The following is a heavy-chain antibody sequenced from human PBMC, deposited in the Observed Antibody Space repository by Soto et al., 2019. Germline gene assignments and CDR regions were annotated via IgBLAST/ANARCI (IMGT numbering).Heavy chain of an antibody. V-gene: IGHV3-21*03. J-gene: IGHJ5*01. CDR3: ARSGLSLTHPPSHWFDT. D-gene: IGHD3-22*01. CDR2: ISDSGHYI. Sequence: GSLRLSCAASGFTFSTYGMNWVRQAPGKGLEWLSSISDSGHYIYYADSVKGRFTISRDNAKNSLFLQMNSLRGEDTAVYYCARSGLSLTHPPSHWFDTSSHGTLVTVSS. CDR1: GFTFSTYG.